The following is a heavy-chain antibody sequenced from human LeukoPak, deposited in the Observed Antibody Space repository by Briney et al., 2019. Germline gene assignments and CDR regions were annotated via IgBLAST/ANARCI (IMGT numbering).Heavy chain of an antibody. Sequence: ETLSLTCTFSGGSVSNGSYYWSWVRQAPGKGLEWVSAISGSGGSTYYADSVKGRFTISRDNSKNTLYLQMNSLRAEDTAVYYCAKAGQGGGYWAQHFDYWGQGTLVTVSS. J-gene: IGHJ4*02. V-gene: IGHV3-23*01. CDR3: AKAGQGGGYWAQHFDY. D-gene: IGHD5-12*01. CDR2: ISGSGGST. CDR1: GGSVSNGSYY.